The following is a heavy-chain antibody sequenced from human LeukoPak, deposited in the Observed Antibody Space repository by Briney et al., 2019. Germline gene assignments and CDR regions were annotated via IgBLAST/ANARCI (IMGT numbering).Heavy chain of an antibody. CDR1: GFTVNSNY. V-gene: IGHV3-66*01. D-gene: IGHD1-14*01. J-gene: IGHJ6*01. Sequence: GGSLRLSCAPSGFTVNSNYMSWVRQAPGKGLEWVSIIYSGGSTYYADSVKGRFTISRDNSKNTLDLQMNSLRVEDTAVYFCARSKPTDYYYNGMDVWGQGTMVTVSS. CDR3: ARSKPTDYYYNGMDV. CDR2: IYSGGST.